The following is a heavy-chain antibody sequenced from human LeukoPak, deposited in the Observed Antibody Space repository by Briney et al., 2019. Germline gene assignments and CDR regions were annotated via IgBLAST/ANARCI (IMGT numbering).Heavy chain of an antibody. J-gene: IGHJ4*02. Sequence: ASVKVSCKASGGTFSSYAISWVRQAPGQGLEWMGRIIPILGIANYAQKFQGRVTITADKSTSTAYMELSSLRSEDTAVYYCARGVGYCSSTSCHHFYFDYWGQGTLVIVSS. D-gene: IGHD2-2*01. V-gene: IGHV1-69*04. CDR3: ARGVGYCSSTSCHHFYFDY. CDR2: IIPILGIA. CDR1: GGTFSSYA.